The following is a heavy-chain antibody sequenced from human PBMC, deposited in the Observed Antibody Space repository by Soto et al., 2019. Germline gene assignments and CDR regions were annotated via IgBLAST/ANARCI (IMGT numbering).Heavy chain of an antibody. CDR3: ARDSLVFCGGECMGCDY. CDR1: GFTFSSFA. J-gene: IGHJ4*02. CDR2: ISYDGSNK. V-gene: IGHV3-30-3*01. D-gene: IGHD2-21*01. Sequence: PGGSLRLSCDASGFTFSSFAMHCGRQAPGRGLQWLAVISYDGSNKYYTDSVKGRFSVSRDDSMNTVYLHMTSLSAEDTAVYYYARDSLVFCGGECMGCDYWGQGTQVTVSS.